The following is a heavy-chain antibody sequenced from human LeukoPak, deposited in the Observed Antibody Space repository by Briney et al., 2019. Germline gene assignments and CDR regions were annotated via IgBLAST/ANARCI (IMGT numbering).Heavy chain of an antibody. J-gene: IGHJ4*02. CDR1: GFTFSSYS. D-gene: IGHD5-24*01. V-gene: IGHV3-21*01. CDR2: ISSSSSYI. Sequence: GGSLRLSCAASGFTFSSYSVNWVRQAPGKGLEWVSSISSSSSYIYYADSVKGRFTISRDNAKNSLYLQMNSLRAEDTAVYYCARADVEMATVHFDYWGQGTLVTVSS. CDR3: ARADVEMATVHFDY.